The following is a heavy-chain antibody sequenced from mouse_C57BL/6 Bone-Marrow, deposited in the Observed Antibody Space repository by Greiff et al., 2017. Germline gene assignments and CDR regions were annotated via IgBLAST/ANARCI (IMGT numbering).Heavy chain of an antibody. D-gene: IGHD1-1*01. J-gene: IGHJ4*01. Sequence: VQLQQSGAELARPGASVKLSCKASGYTFTSYGISWVKQRTGQGLEWIGEIYPRSGNPYYNEKFKGKATLTADKSSSTAYMELRSLTSEDSAVYFCARPYYYGSSQSLYAMDYWGQGTSVTVSS. CDR3: ARPYYYGSSQSLYAMDY. V-gene: IGHV1-81*01. CDR2: IYPRSGNP. CDR1: GYTFTSYG.